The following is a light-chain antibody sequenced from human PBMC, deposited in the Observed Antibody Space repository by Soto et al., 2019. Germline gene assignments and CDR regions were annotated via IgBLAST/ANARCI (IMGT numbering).Light chain of an antibody. CDR3: LQDYNYPLT. J-gene: IGKJ4*01. Sequence: IHRTHSPSSLSASVVYRVTITCLASQGIGNDVGWYQQKPGKAPKRLIYLTYSLQTGVPSRFSGSGSGTDFSLTISSLQPEDSATYYCLQDYNYPLTFGGGTKVDIK. CDR1: QGIGND. CDR2: LTY. V-gene: IGKV1-6*01.